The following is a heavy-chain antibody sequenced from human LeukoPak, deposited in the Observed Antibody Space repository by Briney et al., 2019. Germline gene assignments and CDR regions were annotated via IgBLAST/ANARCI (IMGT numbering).Heavy chain of an antibody. D-gene: IGHD6-13*01. J-gene: IGHJ4*02. V-gene: IGHV4-39*01. Sequence: SETLSLTCTVSGGSIRRSSYYWGWTRQPPGKGLEWIGSIYYTGSTYYNPALKSRITMSIDTSKNQFSLKLSSVTAADTAVYYCGRGGIAAAASGIDYWGQGTLVAVSS. CDR2: IYYTGST. CDR1: GGSIRRSSYY. CDR3: GRGGIAAAASGIDY.